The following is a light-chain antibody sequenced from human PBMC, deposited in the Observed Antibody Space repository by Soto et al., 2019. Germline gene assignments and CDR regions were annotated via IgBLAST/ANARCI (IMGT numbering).Light chain of an antibody. Sequence: DIQMTQSPSSLSASVGDRVTITCRASQSISSSLNWYQQKPGKAPTLLIYAASSLQSGVPSRFSGSGSGTDFTLTISSLQPEDFATYYCQQSYSTPPAFGQGTKVEIK. CDR1: QSISSS. J-gene: IGKJ1*01. CDR3: QQSYSTPPA. V-gene: IGKV1-39*01. CDR2: AAS.